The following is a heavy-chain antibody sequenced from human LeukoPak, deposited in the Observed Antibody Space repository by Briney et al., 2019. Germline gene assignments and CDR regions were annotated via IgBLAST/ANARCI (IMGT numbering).Heavy chain of an antibody. CDR1: GGSISSGGYY. Sequence: PSETLSLTCTVSGGSISSGGYYWSWLRQPPGRGLEWIGYIYHSGSTYYNPSLKSRVTISVDRSKNQFSLKLSSVTAADTAVYYCATCIAAAGTEDYWGQGTLVTVSS. CDR3: ATCIAAAGTEDY. J-gene: IGHJ4*02. D-gene: IGHD6-13*01. V-gene: IGHV4-30-2*01. CDR2: IYHSGST.